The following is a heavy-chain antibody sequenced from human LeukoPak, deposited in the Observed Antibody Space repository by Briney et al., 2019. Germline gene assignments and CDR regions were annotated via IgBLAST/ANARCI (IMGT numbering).Heavy chain of an antibody. D-gene: IGHD2-15*01. CDR3: ARVRGIQSYYYYMDV. CDR2: INHSGST. J-gene: IGHJ6*03. CDR1: GGSFSGYY. V-gene: IGHV4-34*01. Sequence: KPSETLSLTCAVYGGSFSGYYWSWIRQPPGKGLEWIGEINHSGSTNYNPSLKSRVSISVDTSKNQFSLKLSSVTAADTAVYYCARVRGIQSYYYYMDVWGKGTTVTVSS.